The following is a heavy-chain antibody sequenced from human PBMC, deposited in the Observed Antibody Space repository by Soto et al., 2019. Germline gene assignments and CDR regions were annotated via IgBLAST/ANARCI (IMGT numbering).Heavy chain of an antibody. Sequence: QVQLVQSGAVVRKPGSSVKVSCKSSGDTLSNFAISWVRQAPGQGLEWMGRIIPTFDTPNYAQKFQGRLTITADESTSTAYMELSSLRSEDTALYYCARALTYYYNSGAYWGQGNLVTVSS. J-gene: IGHJ4*02. CDR1: GDTLSNFA. CDR2: IIPTFDTP. V-gene: IGHV1-69*01. CDR3: ARALTYYYNSGAY. D-gene: IGHD3-10*01.